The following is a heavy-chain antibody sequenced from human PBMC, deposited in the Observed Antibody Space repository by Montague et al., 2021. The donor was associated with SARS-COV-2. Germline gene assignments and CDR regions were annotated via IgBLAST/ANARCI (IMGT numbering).Heavy chain of an antibody. CDR3: ATYYDILTGYYIDAFDI. CDR2: IYYSGST. J-gene: IGHJ3*02. D-gene: IGHD3-9*01. V-gene: IGHV4-39*01. Sequence: SETLSLTCTVSGGSICSSSYYWGWIRQPPGKGLEWIGSIYYSGSTYYNPSLKSRVTISVDTSKSQFSLKLSSVTAADTAVYYCATYYDILTGYYIDAFDIWGQGTMVTVSS. CDR1: GGSICSSSYY.